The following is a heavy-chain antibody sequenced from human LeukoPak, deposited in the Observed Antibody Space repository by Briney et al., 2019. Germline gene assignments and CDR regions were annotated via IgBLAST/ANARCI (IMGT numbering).Heavy chain of an antibody. CDR2: IIPFLGTP. J-gene: IGHJ5*02. CDR1: GDTFNSYD. V-gene: IGHV1-69*10. CDR3: ARGGLTGVTNWFDP. Sequence: SVKVSCKSSGDTFNSYDISWVRQALGQGAEWMGGIIPFLGTPNYAQKFQGRVTITTDKSTNTAFMELRSLRSEDTAIYYCARGGLTGVTNWFDPWGQGTLVTVSS. D-gene: IGHD1-20*01.